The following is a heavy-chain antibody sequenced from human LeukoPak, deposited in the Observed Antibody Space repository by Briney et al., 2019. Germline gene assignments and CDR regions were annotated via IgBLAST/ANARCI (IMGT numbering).Heavy chain of an antibody. Sequence: SETLSLTCSVSDGSISSSNWWSWVRQPPGKGLEWIGSIYYSGSTYYNPSLKSRVTISVDTSKNQFSLKLSSVTAADTAVYYCAVIVVVIKTSDAFDIWGQGTMVTVSS. V-gene: IGHV4-4*02. CDR1: DGSISSSNW. CDR2: IYYSGST. J-gene: IGHJ3*02. D-gene: IGHD3-22*01. CDR3: AVIVVVIKTSDAFDI.